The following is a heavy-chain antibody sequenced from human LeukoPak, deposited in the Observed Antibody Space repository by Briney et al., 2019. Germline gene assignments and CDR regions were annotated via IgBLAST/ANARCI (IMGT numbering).Heavy chain of an antibody. CDR3: AKWEEALRAFDV. Sequence: PSETLSLTCTVSGGSISSYYWSWIRQPPGKGLEWIGYIYYSGSTNYNPSLKSRVSTSVDTSKNQFSLKLSFVTAADTAIYYCAKWEEALRAFDVWGQGTMVTVSS. CDR2: IYYSGST. V-gene: IGHV4-59*08. D-gene: IGHD3-3*02. CDR1: GGSISSYY. J-gene: IGHJ3*01.